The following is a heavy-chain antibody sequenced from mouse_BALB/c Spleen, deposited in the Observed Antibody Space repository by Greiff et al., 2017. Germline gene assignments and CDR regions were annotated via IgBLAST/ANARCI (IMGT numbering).Heavy chain of an antibody. V-gene: IGHV5-9-3*01. CDR2: ISSGGSYT. D-gene: IGHD4-1*01. CDR3: ARQPYGTFFDY. Sequence: EVKVVESGGGLVKPGGSLKLSCAASGFTFSSYAMSWVRQTPEKRLEWVATISSGGSYTYYPDSVKGRFTISRDNAKNTLYLQMSSLRSEDTAMYYCARQPYGTFFDYWGQGTTLTVSS. J-gene: IGHJ2*01. CDR1: GFTFSSYA.